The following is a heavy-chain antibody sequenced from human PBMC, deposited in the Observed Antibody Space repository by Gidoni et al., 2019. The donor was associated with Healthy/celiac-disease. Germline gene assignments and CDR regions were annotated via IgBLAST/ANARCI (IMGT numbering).Heavy chain of an antibody. V-gene: IGHV3-49*03. J-gene: IGHJ3*02. Sequence: TIREHSLCLLRQAPGKGLEWVGFIRSKAYGGTTEYAASVKGRFTISRDDSKSIAYLQMNSLKTEDTAVYYCTRDTETPFYYDSSGYYLGAFDIWGQGTMVTVSS. D-gene: IGHD3-22*01. CDR2: IRSKAYGGTT. CDR3: TRDTETPFYYDSSGYYLGAFDI. CDR1: TIREHS.